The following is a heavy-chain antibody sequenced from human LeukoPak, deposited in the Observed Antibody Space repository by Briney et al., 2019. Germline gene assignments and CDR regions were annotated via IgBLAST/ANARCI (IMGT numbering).Heavy chain of an antibody. V-gene: IGHV3-9*01. Sequence: GGSLRISCAASGFTFDHYAMHWVRQAPGKGVEWVSGISWNSINIDYADSVKGRFTISRDNAKNSLYLEMNSLRVEDTAFYYCAKIDYGGDDWGQGTLVTVSS. CDR1: GFTFDHYA. CDR2: ISWNSINI. J-gene: IGHJ4*02. D-gene: IGHD4-23*01. CDR3: AKIDYGGDD.